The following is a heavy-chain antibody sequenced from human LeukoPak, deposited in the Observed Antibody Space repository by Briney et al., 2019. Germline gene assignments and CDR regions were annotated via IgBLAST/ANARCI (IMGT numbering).Heavy chain of an antibody. V-gene: IGHV3-53*01. CDR3: ARDRHSGSSLVYFDY. D-gene: IGHD1-26*01. CDR2: IYSGGST. Sequence: PGGSLRLSCAASGFPVSSNYMSWVRQAPGKGLEWVSVIYSGGSTYYADSVRGRFTISRDNSKNTLYLQMNSLRAEDTAVYYCARDRHSGSSLVYFDYWGQGTLVTVSS. J-gene: IGHJ4*02. CDR1: GFPVSSNY.